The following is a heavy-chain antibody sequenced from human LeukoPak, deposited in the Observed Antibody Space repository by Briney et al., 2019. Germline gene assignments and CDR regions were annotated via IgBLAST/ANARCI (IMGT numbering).Heavy chain of an antibody. Sequence: ASVKVSCKASGYTFTSYGISWVRQAPGQGLEWMGWINPNSGGTNYAQKFQGRVTMTRDTSISTAYMELSRLRSDDTAVYYCARVCIAVAGTPVYYYYYGMDVWGQGTTVTVSS. CDR2: INPNSGGT. D-gene: IGHD6-19*01. CDR3: ARVCIAVAGTPVYYYYYGMDV. CDR1: GYTFTSYG. V-gene: IGHV1-2*02. J-gene: IGHJ6*02.